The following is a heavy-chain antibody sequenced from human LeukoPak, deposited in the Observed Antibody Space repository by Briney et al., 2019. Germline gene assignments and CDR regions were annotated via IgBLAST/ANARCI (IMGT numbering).Heavy chain of an antibody. CDR2: FDPEDGET. CDR3: ATGPPQHFDAFDI. J-gene: IGHJ3*02. D-gene: IGHD2-2*01. V-gene: IGHV1-24*01. Sequence: ASVKVSCKVSGYTLTELSMHWVRQAPGKGLEWMGGFDPEDGETIYAQKFQGRVTMTEKTSTDTAYMELSSLRSEDTAVYYGATGPPQHFDAFDIWGQGTMVTVSS. CDR1: GYTLTELS.